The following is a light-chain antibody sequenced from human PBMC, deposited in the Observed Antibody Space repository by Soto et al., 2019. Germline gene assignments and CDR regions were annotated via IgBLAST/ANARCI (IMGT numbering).Light chain of an antibody. V-gene: IGKV3-11*01. CDR2: DAS. CDR3: QQRSNWPPYN. Sequence: EIVLTQSPATLSLSPGERATLSCRASQSVSSYLAWYQKKPGQAPRLLIYDASNRATGIPARFSGSGSGTDFTLTFSSLEPEDFAVYYCQQRSNWPPYNFGQGTKLEIK. CDR1: QSVSSY. J-gene: IGKJ2*01.